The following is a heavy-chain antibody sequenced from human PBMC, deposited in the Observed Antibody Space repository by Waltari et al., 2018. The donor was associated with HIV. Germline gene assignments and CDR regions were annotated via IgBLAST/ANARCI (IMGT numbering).Heavy chain of an antibody. Sequence: QVPLVQSGAEVKKPGASVKVSCKASGYTFTSYDINWVRQATGQGLEWMGWMNPNSGNTGYAQKFQGRVTMTRNTSISTAYMELSSLRSEDTAVYYCARGPPALLDPNHAVFDYWGQGTLVTVSS. J-gene: IGHJ4*02. V-gene: IGHV1-8*01. CDR1: GYTFTSYD. D-gene: IGHD2-15*01. CDR3: ARGPPALLDPNHAVFDY. CDR2: MNPNSGNT.